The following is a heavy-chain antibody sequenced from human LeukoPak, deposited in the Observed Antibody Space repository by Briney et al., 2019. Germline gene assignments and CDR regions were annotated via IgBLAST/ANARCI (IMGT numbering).Heavy chain of an antibody. CDR2: INPNSGGT. CDR1: GYTFTGYY. Sequence: ASVKVSYKASGYTFTGYYTHWVRQAPGQGLEWMGWINPNSGGTNYAQKFQGRVTMTRDTSISTAYMELSRLRSDDTAVYYCARAAAADHFDYWGQGTLVTVSS. J-gene: IGHJ4*02. CDR3: ARAAAADHFDY. D-gene: IGHD6-13*01. V-gene: IGHV1-2*02.